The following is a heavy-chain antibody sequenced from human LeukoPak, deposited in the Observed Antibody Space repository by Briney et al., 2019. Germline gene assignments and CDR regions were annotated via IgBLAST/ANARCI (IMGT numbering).Heavy chain of an antibody. J-gene: IGHJ6*03. CDR1: GYTFTSYD. CDR3: ARVGARINNGSYYDYYYYYMDV. V-gene: IGHV1-8*03. CDR2: MNPNSGNT. D-gene: IGHD1-26*01. Sequence: GASVKVSCKASGYTFTSYDINWVRQATGQGLEWMGWMNPNSGNTGYAQKFQGRVTITRNTSISTAYMELSSLRSEDTAVYYCARVGARINNGSYYDYYYYYMDVWGKGTTVTVSS.